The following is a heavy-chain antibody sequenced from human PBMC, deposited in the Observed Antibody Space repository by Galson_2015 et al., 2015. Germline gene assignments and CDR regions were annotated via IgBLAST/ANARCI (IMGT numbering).Heavy chain of an antibody. Sequence: SLRLSCAASGFTVSSNYMSWVRQAPGKGLEWVSVIYSGGSTYYADSVKGRFTISRDNSKNTLYLQMNSLRAEDTAVYYCARLFRSRHYYYYMDVWGKGTTVTVSS. CDR3: ARLFRSRHYYYYMDV. CDR2: IYSGGST. CDR1: GFTVSSNY. V-gene: IGHV3-53*01. J-gene: IGHJ6*03. D-gene: IGHD2-21*01.